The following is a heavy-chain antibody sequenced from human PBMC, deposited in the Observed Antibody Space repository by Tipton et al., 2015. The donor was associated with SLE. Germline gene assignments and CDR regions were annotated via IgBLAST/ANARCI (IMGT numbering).Heavy chain of an antibody. J-gene: IGHJ2*01. D-gene: IGHD6-13*01. CDR2: TYYSGST. CDR1: GFTFSSYA. Sequence: LRLSCAASGFTFSSYAMHWVRQAPGKGLGWIGYTYYSGSTNYNPSLKSRVTISLDTSKNQVSLKLSSVTAADTAVYYCARVWGSNGWSQDYWYFDLWGRGTLVTVSS. CDR3: ARVWGSNGWSQDYWYFDL. V-gene: IGHV4-59*01.